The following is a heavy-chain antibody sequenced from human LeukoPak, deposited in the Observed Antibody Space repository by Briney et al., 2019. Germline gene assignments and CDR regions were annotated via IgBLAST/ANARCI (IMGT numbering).Heavy chain of an antibody. CDR3: AKGYCSGGSCYGYYYYGMDV. D-gene: IGHD2-15*01. CDR1: GGSISNYY. CDR2: IYYSGST. J-gene: IGHJ6*02. Sequence: SETLSLTCTVSGGSISNYYWSWLRQPPGKGLEWIGYIYYSGSTNYNPSLKSRVTISVDTSKNQFSLKLSSVTAADTAVYYCAKGYCSGGSCYGYYYYGMDVWGQGTTVSVSS. V-gene: IGHV4-59*01.